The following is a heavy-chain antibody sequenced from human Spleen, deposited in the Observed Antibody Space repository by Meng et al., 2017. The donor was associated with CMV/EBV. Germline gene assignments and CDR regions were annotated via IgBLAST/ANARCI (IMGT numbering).Heavy chain of an antibody. D-gene: IGHD1-20*01. CDR1: GYTFTDYY. J-gene: IGHJ4*02. CDR3: ATGWLITGTTVPFDS. V-gene: IGHV1-2*02. CDR2: INPNIGAT. Sequence: ASVKVSCKTSGYTFTDYYLHWVRQAPGQGLEWMGWINPNIGATNYAQNFQGRVTMTSDTSITTAYMELSSLRSDDTAVYFCATGWLITGTTVPFDSWGQGTLVTVSS.